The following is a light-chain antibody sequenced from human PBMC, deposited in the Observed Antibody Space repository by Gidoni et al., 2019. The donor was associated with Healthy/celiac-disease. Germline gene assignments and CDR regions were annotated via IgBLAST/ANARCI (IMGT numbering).Light chain of an antibody. Sequence: DIVSPQSPGTLSLSPGERATLSCRASQSVSSSYLAWYQQKPGQAPRLLIYGASSRATGIPDRCSGSGSGTDFTLTISRLEPEDFAVYYCQQYGSSLGGGTKVEIK. CDR2: GAS. CDR1: QSVSSSY. V-gene: IGKV3-20*01. CDR3: QQYGSS. J-gene: IGKJ4*01.